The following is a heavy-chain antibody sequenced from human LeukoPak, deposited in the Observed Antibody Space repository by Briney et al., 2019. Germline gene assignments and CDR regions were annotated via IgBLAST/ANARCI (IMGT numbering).Heavy chain of an antibody. V-gene: IGHV3-21*01. CDR1: GFTFSSYS. CDR3: ARDGSGSVFDY. J-gene: IGHJ4*02. D-gene: IGHD6-19*01. CDR2: ISNSRSYI. Sequence: GGSLRLSCAASGFTFSSYSMNWVRQAPGKGLEWVSSISNSRSYIYYADSVKGRFTISRDNAKNSLYLQMNSLRAEDTAVYYCARDGSGSVFDYWGQGKLVLVTS.